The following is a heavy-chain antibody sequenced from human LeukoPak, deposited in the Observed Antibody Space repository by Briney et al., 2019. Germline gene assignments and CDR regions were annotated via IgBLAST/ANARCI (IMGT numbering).Heavy chain of an antibody. D-gene: IGHD6-13*01. CDR1: GGSISSYY. CDR3: AREGVRSSWYGGFDP. Sequence: SETLSLTCTVSGGSISSYYWSWIRQPAGKGLEWIGRIYTSGGTNYNPSLKSRVTMSVDTSKNQFSLKLSSVTAADTAVYYCAREGVRSSWYGGFDPWGQGTLVTVSS. J-gene: IGHJ5*02. CDR2: IYTSGGT. V-gene: IGHV4-4*07.